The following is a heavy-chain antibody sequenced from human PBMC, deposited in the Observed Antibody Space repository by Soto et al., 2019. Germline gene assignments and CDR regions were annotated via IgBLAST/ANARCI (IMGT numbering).Heavy chain of an antibody. CDR2: ISAYNGNT. CDR1: GYTFTSYG. Sequence: ASVKVSCKASGYTFTSYGISWVRQAPGQGLEWMGWISAYNGNTNYAQKLQGRVTMTTDTSTSTAYMEMRSLRSDDTAVYYCARDRPGRIVGAHDAFDIWGQGTMVTVSS. J-gene: IGHJ3*02. CDR3: ARDRPGRIVGAHDAFDI. D-gene: IGHD3-10*01. V-gene: IGHV1-18*01.